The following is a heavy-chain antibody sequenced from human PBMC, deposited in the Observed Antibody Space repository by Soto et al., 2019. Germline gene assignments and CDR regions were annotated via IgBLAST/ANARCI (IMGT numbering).Heavy chain of an antibody. D-gene: IGHD2-15*01. V-gene: IGHV4-39*01. Sequence: SETLSLTCTVSGGSISSSSYYWGWIRQPPGKGLEWIGSIYYSGSTYYNPSLKSRVTTSVDTSKNQFSLKLSSVTAADTAVYYCARLGCSGGSCYSLGYYYHYMDVWGKGTTVTVSS. CDR1: GGSISSSSYY. J-gene: IGHJ6*03. CDR2: IYYSGST. CDR3: ARLGCSGGSCYSLGYYYHYMDV.